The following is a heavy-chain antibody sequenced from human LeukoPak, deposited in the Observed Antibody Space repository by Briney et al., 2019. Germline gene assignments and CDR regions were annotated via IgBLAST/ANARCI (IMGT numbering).Heavy chain of an antibody. Sequence: AGGSLRLSCAASGFTFSNYEMHWVRQAPGKGLEWVSYISSSGSDIYYADSVKGRFTISRDNAKNSLYLHMNSLRAEVTAVYYCARDYGGSSPFDYWGQGTLVTVSS. V-gene: IGHV3-48*03. CDR2: ISSSGSDI. J-gene: IGHJ4*02. CDR1: GFTFSNYE. D-gene: IGHD4-23*01. CDR3: ARDYGGSSPFDY.